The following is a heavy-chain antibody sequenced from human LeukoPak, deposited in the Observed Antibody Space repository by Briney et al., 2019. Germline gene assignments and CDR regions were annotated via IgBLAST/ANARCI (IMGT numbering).Heavy chain of an antibody. V-gene: IGHV4-39*01. CDR2: MYYSGST. D-gene: IGHD3-22*01. CDR1: SGSIRSSSYY. J-gene: IGHJ4*02. Sequence: PSETLSLTCTVSSGSIRSSSYYWGWIRQPPGKGLEWIASMYYSGSTYYNPSLKSRVTISVDTSKNQFSLKLSSVTAADTAVYYCARHYSSYYYDSSGYYGLFDYWGQGTLVTVSS. CDR3: ARHYSSYYYDSSGYYGLFDY.